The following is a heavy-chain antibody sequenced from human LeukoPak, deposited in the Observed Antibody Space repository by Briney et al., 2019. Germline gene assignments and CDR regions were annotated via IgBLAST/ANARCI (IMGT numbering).Heavy chain of an antibody. V-gene: IGHV4-34*01. CDR1: GGSFSGYC. J-gene: IGHJ6*02. D-gene: IGHD1-26*01. CDR3: ARGRSNYYGMDV. CDR2: INHSGST. Sequence: SETLSLTCAVYGGSFSGYCWSWIRQPPGKGLEWIGEINHSGSTNYNPSLKSRVTISVDTSKNLFSLKVSSVTAADTAVYYCARGRSNYYGMDVWGQGTTVTVSS.